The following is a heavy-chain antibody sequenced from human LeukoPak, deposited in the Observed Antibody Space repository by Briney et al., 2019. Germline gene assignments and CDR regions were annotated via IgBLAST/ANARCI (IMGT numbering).Heavy chain of an antibody. D-gene: IGHD3-10*01. Sequence: SVKVSCKASGGTFSSYAISWVRQAPGQGLEWMGRIIPILGIANYAQKFQGRVTITADKSTSTAYMELSSLRSEETAVYYCARDTMVRGVIIHYWGQGTLVTASS. J-gene: IGHJ4*02. CDR2: IIPILGIA. CDR3: ARDTMVRGVIIHY. CDR1: GGTFSSYA. V-gene: IGHV1-69*04.